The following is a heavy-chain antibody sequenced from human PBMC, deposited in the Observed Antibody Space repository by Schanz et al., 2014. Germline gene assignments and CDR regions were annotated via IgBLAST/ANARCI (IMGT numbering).Heavy chain of an antibody. J-gene: IGHJ6*02. Sequence: QLELQESGPGLVKPSETLSLTCTVSGGSITRKTYYWGWIRQPPGKGLEWIAYIYYSGSTNSNPASRGRGPISLDTSKNQFALKLRAVTSADTAVYDCARDPGYSGQYGLDVWGQGTTVTVSS. CDR3: ARDPGYSGQYGLDV. CDR1: GGSITRKTYY. V-gene: IGHV4-61*05. D-gene: IGHD6-13*01. CDR2: IYYSGST.